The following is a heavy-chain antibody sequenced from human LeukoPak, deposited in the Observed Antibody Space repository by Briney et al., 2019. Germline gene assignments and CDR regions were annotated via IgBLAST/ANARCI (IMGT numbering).Heavy chain of an antibody. Sequence: GESLKISCKGSGYSFTSYWIGWVRQLPGKGLEWMGIIYPGDSDTRYSPSFQGQVTISADKSISTAYLQWSSLKASDTAMYYCARRYYDLWSGSDRWFDPWGQGTLVTVSS. CDR1: GYSFTSYW. J-gene: IGHJ5*02. V-gene: IGHV5-51*01. D-gene: IGHD3-3*01. CDR2: IYPGDSDT. CDR3: ARRYYDLWSGSDRWFDP.